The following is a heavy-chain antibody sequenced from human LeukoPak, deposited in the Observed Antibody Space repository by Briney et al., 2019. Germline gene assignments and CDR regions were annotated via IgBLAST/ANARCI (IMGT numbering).Heavy chain of an antibody. V-gene: IGHV4-59*01. J-gene: IGHJ4*02. Sequence: SETLSLTCTVSGGSISSYYWSWIRQPPGKGLEWIGYIYYSGSTKYNPSLKSRVTISVDTSKNQFSLKLSSVTAADTAVYYCARGSGRRTVTPDYWGQGTLVTVSS. CDR2: IYYSGST. CDR1: GGSISSYY. CDR3: ARGSGRRTVTPDY. D-gene: IGHD4-17*01.